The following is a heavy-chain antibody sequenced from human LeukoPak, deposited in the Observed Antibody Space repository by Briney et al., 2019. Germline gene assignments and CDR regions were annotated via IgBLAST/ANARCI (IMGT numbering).Heavy chain of an antibody. J-gene: IGHJ4*02. CDR2: VSGTTGNT. Sequence: GGSLRLSCAASGFTFSTYSMFWVRQAPGQGLAYVSAVSGTTGNTYYADSVKGRFTISRDNSRNTVYLQMDSLRVDDTAVYYCATPAYRDRGGFQYWGQGTLVTVSS. CDR1: GFTFSTYS. D-gene: IGHD3-10*01. V-gene: IGHV3-23*01. CDR3: ATPAYRDRGGFQY.